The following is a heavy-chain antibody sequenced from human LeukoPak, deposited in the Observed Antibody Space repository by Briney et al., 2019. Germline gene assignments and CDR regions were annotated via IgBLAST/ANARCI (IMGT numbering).Heavy chain of an antibody. CDR2: IYSGGSA. J-gene: IGHJ2*01. D-gene: IGHD6-19*01. Sequence: PGGSLRLSCAASGFTVSSNYMSWVRQAPGKGLEWVSVIYSGGSAYYADSVKGRFTISRDNSKNTLYLQMNSLRAEDTAVYYCARESYSSGWRYWYFDLWGRGTLVTVSS. CDR3: ARESYSSGWRYWYFDL. CDR1: GFTVSSNY. V-gene: IGHV3-53*01.